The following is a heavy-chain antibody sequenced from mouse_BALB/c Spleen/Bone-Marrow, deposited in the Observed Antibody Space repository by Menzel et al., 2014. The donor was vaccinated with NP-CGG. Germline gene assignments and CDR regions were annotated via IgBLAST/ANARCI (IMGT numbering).Heavy chain of an antibody. V-gene: IGHV1-14*01. D-gene: IGHD2-2*01. CDR2: INPYNDDT. J-gene: IGHJ1*01. CDR1: GYTFTSYV. CDR3: ARSLYGYDWYFDV. Sequence: VQLQQPGPELVKPGASVKMSCKASGYTFTSYVVHWVKQKPGQGLEWIGNINPYNDDTMYNEKFKGKATLTSDKSSSTAYMELSSLTSEDSAVYYCARSLYGYDWYFDVWGAGTTATVSS.